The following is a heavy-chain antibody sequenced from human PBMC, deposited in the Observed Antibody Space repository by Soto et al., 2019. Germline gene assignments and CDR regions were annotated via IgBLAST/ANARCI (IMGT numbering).Heavy chain of an antibody. D-gene: IGHD3-22*01. J-gene: IGHJ1*01. Sequence: QVQLVQSGAEVKKPGASVKVSCKASGYTFTSYGITWVRQAPGQGLEWMGWISAYNGNTNYAQKLQGRVTSTTDTSTSTVDMGLRSGRCDDTDFYYCARAVDYYDSSGYYTHEYFQHWGQGGLVTVST. CDR2: ISAYNGNT. V-gene: IGHV1-18*01. CDR3: ARAVDYYDSSGYYTHEYFQH. CDR1: GYTFTSYG.